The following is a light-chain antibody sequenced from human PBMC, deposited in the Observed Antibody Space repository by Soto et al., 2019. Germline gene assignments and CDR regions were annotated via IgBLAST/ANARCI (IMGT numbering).Light chain of an antibody. CDR1: PSVSNN. J-gene: IGKJ1*01. V-gene: IGKV3-15*01. CDR2: GAS. Sequence: EIVMTQSPATLSVSPGERATLSCRASPSVSNNLAWYQKKPGQAPRLLIYGASTSATGIPARFSGSGSGTEFTLTISSLQSEDFAFYYCQQYNNWWTFGQGTRVDIK. CDR3: QQYNNWWT.